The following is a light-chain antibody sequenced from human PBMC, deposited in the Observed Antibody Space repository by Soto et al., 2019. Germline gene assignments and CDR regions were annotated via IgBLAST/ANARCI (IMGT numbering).Light chain of an antibody. V-gene: IGKV1-39*01. J-gene: IGKJ1*01. CDR3: QQTYNLPRT. CDR2: AAS. CDR1: QTISNY. Sequence: DIHMTQSPSSLSAFVGDRFTITCRAGQTISNYVNWYQQKPGKAPKVLIYAASTLQSGVPSRFSGSGSGADFTLTISSLQREDFATYYCQQTYNLPRTFGQGTKVDIK.